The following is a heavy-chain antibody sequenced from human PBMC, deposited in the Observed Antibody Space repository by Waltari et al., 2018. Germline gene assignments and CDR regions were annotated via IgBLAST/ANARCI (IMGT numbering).Heavy chain of an antibody. J-gene: IGHJ4*02. D-gene: IGHD3-16*01. V-gene: IGHV3-48*03. CDR2: IRSGGNTR. CDR3: ARSRSSIWGLDY. CDR1: GCPFNTFY. Sequence: QLVESGGGLVQPGGSLRLPCAASGCPFNTFYMQWVRQAPGKGLEWISYIRSGGNTRYYADSVKGRFTISTDNSKNSLYLQMNSLRAEDTAVYFCARSRSSIWGLDYWGQGTLVTVSS.